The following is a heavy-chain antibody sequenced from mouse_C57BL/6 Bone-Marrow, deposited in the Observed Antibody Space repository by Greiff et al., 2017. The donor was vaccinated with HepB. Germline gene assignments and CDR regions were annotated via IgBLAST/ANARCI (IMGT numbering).Heavy chain of an antibody. J-gene: IGHJ3*01. Sequence: DVHLVESGPVLVKPGASVKMSCKASGYTFTDYYMNWVKQSHGKSLEWIGVINPYNGGTSYNQKFKGKATLTVDKSSSTAYMELNSLTSEDSAVYYCARHGYDPFAYWGQGTLVTVSA. D-gene: IGHD2-2*01. CDR3: ARHGYDPFAY. CDR1: GYTFTDYY. V-gene: IGHV1-19*01. CDR2: INPYNGGT.